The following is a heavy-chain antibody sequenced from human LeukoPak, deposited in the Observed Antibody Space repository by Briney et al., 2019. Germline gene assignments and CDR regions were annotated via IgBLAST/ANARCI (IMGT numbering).Heavy chain of an antibody. J-gene: IGHJ4*02. CDR2: IKSKTDGGTT. CDR3: TTAWALLRYYYGSGSYYNEDY. CDR1: GFTFSNAW. V-gene: IGHV3-15*01. Sequence: KPGGSLRLSCAASGFTFSNAWMSWVRQAPGKGLEWVGRIKSKTDGGTTDYAAPVKGRFTISRDDSKNTLYLQMNSLKTEDTAVYYCTTAWALLRYYYGSGSYYNEDYWGQGTLVTVSS. D-gene: IGHD3-10*01.